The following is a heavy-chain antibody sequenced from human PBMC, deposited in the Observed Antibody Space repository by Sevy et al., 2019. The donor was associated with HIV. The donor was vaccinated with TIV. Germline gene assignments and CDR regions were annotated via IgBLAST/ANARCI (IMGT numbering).Heavy chain of an antibody. D-gene: IGHD6-13*01. V-gene: IGHV3-15*01. J-gene: IGHJ4*02. CDR1: GFTFSNAW. Sequence: GGSLRLSCAASGFTFSNAWMSWVRQAPGKGLEWVGRIKGKIYDGTIDYVAPEKGRFSISRDDSKNTLYLQMNSLKTEDTDVYYCTTASWSQEDYYNYWGQGTLVTVSS. CDR2: IKGKIYDGTI. CDR3: TTASWSQEDYYNY.